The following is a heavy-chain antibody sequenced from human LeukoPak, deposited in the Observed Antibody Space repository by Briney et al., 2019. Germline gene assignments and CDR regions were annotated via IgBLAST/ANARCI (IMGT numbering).Heavy chain of an antibody. D-gene: IGHD2-2*02. CDR3: AKDGCSSTSCYKGLFDY. V-gene: IGHV3-33*06. Sequence: GGSLRLSCAASGFTFSSYGMHWVRQAPAKGLEWVAVIWYDGSNKYYADSVKGRFTISRDNSKNTLYLQMNSLRAEDTAVYYCAKDGCSSTSCYKGLFDYWGQGTLVTVSS. CDR1: GFTFSSYG. J-gene: IGHJ4*02. CDR2: IWYDGSNK.